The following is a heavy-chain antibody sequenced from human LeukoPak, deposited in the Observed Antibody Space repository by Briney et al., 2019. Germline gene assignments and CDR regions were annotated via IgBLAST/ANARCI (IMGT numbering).Heavy chain of an antibody. J-gene: IGHJ4*02. V-gene: IGHV4-39*01. CDR1: GGSISSRSYY. CDR2: IYYSGST. D-gene: IGHD3-9*01. Sequence: SETLSLTCTVSGGSISSRSYYWGWIRQPPGKGLEWIGGIYYSGSTYYTPSLKSRVTISVDTSKNQFSLKLSSVTAADTAVYYCARLSPYYDILTGYSNYFDYWGQGTLVTVSS. CDR3: ARLSPYYDILTGYSNYFDY.